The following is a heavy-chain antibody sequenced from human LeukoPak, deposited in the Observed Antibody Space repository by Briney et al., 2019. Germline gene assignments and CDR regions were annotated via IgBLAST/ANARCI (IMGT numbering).Heavy chain of an antibody. J-gene: IGHJ6*02. D-gene: IGHD2-2*01. V-gene: IGHV3-53*04. CDR3: ARDRIVVVPAATYYYGMDV. CDR2: IYSGGST. CDR1: GFTVSSNY. Sequence: PGGSLRLSCAASGFTVSSNYMSWVRQAPGKGLEWVSVIYSGGSTYYADSVKGRFTISRHNSKNTLYLQMNSLRAEDTAVYYCARDRIVVVPAATYYYGMDVWGQGTTVTVSS.